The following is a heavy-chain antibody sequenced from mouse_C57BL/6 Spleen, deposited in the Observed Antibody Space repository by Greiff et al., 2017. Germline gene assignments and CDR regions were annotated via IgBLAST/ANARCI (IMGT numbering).Heavy chain of an antibody. V-gene: IGHV5-16*01. CDR3: ARDRNTWYFDV. CDR1: GFTFSDYY. CDR2: INYDGSST. J-gene: IGHJ1*03. D-gene: IGHD5-2*01. Sequence: VQLVESEGGLVQPGSSMKLSCTASGFTFSDYYMAWVRQVPEKGLEWVANINYDGSSTYYLDSLKSRFIISRDNAKNILYLQMSSLKSEDTATYYCARDRNTWYFDVWGTGTTVTVSS.